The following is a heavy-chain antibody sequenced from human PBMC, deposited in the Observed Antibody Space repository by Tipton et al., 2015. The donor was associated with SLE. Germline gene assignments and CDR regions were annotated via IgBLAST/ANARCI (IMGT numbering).Heavy chain of an antibody. J-gene: IGHJ3*02. V-gene: IGHV4-59*01. CDR3: ARASPTDAFDI. CDR2: IYYSGST. Sequence: TLSLTCTVYGGSFSGYYWSWIRQPPGKGLEWIGYIYYSGSTNYNPSLKSRVTISVDTSKNQFSLKLSSVTAADTAVYYCARASPTDAFDIWGQGTMVTVSS. CDR1: GGSFSGYY.